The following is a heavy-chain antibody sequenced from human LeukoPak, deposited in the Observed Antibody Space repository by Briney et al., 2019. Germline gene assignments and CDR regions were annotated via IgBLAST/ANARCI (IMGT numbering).Heavy chain of an antibody. J-gene: IGHJ5*02. CDR2: MNPNSGNT. Sequence: ASVKVSCKASGYTFTSYDINWVRQATGQGLEWMGWMNPNSGNTGYAQEFQGRVTMTRNTSISTAYMELSSLRSEDTAVYYCARGVGYDILTGYYHNWFDPWGQGTLVTVSS. D-gene: IGHD3-9*01. V-gene: IGHV1-8*01. CDR3: ARGVGYDILTGYYHNWFDP. CDR1: GYTFTSYD.